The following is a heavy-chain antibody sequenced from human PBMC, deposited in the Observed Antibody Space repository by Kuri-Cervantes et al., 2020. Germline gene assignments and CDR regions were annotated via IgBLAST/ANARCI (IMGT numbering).Heavy chain of an antibody. J-gene: IGHJ4*02. Sequence: ASVKVSCKASGYTFTSYGISWVRQAPGQGLEWMGWISAYNGDTNYAQKLQGRVTMTTDTSTSTAYMELSSLRSEDTAVYYCARAPPLWWLRGDARGYYFDYWGQGTLVTVSS. V-gene: IGHV1-18*01. CDR2: ISAYNGDT. CDR1: GYTFTSYG. D-gene: IGHD5-12*01. CDR3: ARAPPLWWLRGDARGYYFDY.